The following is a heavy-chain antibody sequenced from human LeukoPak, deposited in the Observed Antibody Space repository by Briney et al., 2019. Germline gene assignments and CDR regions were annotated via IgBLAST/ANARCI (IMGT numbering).Heavy chain of an antibody. Sequence: GGSLRLSCAASGFTFSSYAMSWVRQAPGKGLEWVPAISGSGGSTYYADSVKGRFTISRDNSKNTLYPQMNSLRAEDTAVYYCAKETHCSSTSCYALDGDYGMDVWGQGTTVTVSS. V-gene: IGHV3-23*01. D-gene: IGHD2-2*01. J-gene: IGHJ6*02. CDR3: AKETHCSSTSCYALDGDYGMDV. CDR2: ISGSGGST. CDR1: GFTFSSYA.